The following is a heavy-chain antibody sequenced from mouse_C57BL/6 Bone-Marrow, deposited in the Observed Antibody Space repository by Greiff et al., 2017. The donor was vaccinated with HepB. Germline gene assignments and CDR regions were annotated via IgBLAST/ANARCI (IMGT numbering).Heavy chain of an antibody. CDR2: ISSGSSTI. J-gene: IGHJ1*03. D-gene: IGHD1-1*01. Sequence: EVKLVESGGGLVKPGGSLKLSCAASGFTFSDYGMHWVRQAPEKGLEWVAYISSGSSTIYYADTVKGRFTSSRDNAKNTLFLQMTSLRSEDTAMYYCARGRLRGSSYRYFDVWGTGTTVTVSS. V-gene: IGHV5-17*01. CDR1: GFTFSDYG. CDR3: ARGRLRGSSYRYFDV.